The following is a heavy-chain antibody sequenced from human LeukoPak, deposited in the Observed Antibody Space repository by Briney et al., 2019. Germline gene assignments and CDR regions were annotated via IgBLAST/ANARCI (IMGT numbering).Heavy chain of an antibody. CDR3: ARSPNYDFWSGYLRYGMDV. J-gene: IGHJ6*02. V-gene: IGHV4-59*08. Sequence: SETLSLTCTVSGGSISSYYWSWIRQPPGKGLEWIGYIYYSGSTKYNPSLKSLVTISVDTSKNQFSLKLSSVTAADTAVYYCARSPNYDFWSGYLRYGMDVWGQGTTVTVSS. CDR2: IYYSGST. CDR1: GGSISSYY. D-gene: IGHD3-3*01.